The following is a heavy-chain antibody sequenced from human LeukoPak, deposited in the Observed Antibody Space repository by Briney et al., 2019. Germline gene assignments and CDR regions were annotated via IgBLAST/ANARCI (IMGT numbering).Heavy chain of an antibody. CDR1: GFTFSSYW. CDR3: ARGGGLDV. CDR2: INHNGNVN. Sequence: GGSLIRSCAASGFTFSSYWMNWAGQAPGKGLEWVASINHNGNVNYYVDSVKGRLTISRDNAKNSLYLQMSNLRAEDAAVYFCARGGGLDVWGQGATVTVSS. J-gene: IGHJ6*02. V-gene: IGHV3-7*03. D-gene: IGHD3-16*01.